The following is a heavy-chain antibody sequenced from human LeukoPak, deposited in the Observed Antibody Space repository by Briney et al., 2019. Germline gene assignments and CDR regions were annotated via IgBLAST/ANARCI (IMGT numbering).Heavy chain of an antibody. CDR3: ARDRGRYYDSRGFYWGYYFDS. CDR1: GFTFSSYG. J-gene: IGHJ4*02. V-gene: IGHV3-33*01. CDR2: IWYDGSNK. D-gene: IGHD3-22*01. Sequence: GGSLRLSCAASGFTFSSYGMHWVRQAPGEGLEWVAVIWYDGSNKYYADSVKGRFTISRDNSKDTLYLQMSSVRVDDTAVYYCARDRGRYYDSRGFYWGYYFDSWGQGILVTVST.